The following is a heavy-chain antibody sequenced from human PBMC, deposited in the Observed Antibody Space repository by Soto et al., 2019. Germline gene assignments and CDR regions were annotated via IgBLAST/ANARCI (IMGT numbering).Heavy chain of an antibody. CDR3: ARAGFAGITIFGVVIPHFDY. V-gene: IGHV3-21*01. CDR1: GFTFSSYS. D-gene: IGHD3-3*01. J-gene: IGHJ4*02. Sequence: GGSLRLSCAASGFTFSSYSMNWVRQAPGKGLEWVSSISSSSSYIYYADSVKGRFTISRDNAKNSLYLQMNSLRAEDTAVYCCARAGFAGITIFGVVIPHFDYWGQGTLVTVSS. CDR2: ISSSSSYI.